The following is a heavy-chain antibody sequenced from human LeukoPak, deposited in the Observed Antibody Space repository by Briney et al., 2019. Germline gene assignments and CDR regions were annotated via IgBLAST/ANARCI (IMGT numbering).Heavy chain of an antibody. CDR3: ARLGPGRF. CDR1: GGSFRGYY. Sequence: SETLSLTCAVYGGSFRGYYWSWIRQPPGKGLEWIGEINHSGSTNYNPSLKSRVTISVDTSKNQFSLKLSSVTAADTAVYYCARLGPGRFWGQGTLVTVSS. V-gene: IGHV4-34*01. D-gene: IGHD7-27*01. J-gene: IGHJ4*02. CDR2: INHSGST.